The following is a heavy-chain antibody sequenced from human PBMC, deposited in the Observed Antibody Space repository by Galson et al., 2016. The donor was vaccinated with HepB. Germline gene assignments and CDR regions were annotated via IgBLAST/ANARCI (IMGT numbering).Heavy chain of an antibody. CDR1: DFTFSYYN. CDR2: ISSSGSFI. V-gene: IGHV3-21*06. D-gene: IGHD3-22*01. J-gene: IGHJ4*02. Sequence: SLRLSCAASDFTFSYYNMNWVRQAPGKGLEWVSSISSSGSFIDYADSVKGRFIISRDNAKNSLYLQMNNLRAEDTAVYYCAGITIITVGHFDFWGQGTLVTVSS. CDR3: AGITIITVGHFDF.